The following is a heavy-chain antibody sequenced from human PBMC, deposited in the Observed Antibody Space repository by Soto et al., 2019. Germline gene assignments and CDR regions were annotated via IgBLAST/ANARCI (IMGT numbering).Heavy chain of an antibody. D-gene: IGHD6-13*01. CDR3: ATDPSTNWPRASDY. V-gene: IGHV1-18*01. CDR2: ISAYNGNT. J-gene: IGHJ4*02. CDR1: GYTFTRYG. Sequence: QVQLVQSGAEVKKPGASVRVSCKASGYTFTRYGISWVRQAPGQGLEWMGWISAYNGNTNYAQKLQGRVTMTTDTSTTTAYMELRTLRSDDTAVYFCATDPSTNWPRASDYWGQGTLVTVSS.